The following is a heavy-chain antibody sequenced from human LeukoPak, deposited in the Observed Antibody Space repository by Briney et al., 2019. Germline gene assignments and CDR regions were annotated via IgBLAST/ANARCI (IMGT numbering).Heavy chain of an antibody. Sequence: PSETLSLTCTVSGGSISSYYWSWIRQPPGKGLEWIGYIYYSGSTNYNPSLKSRVTISVDTSKNQFSLKLSSVTAADTAVYYCARLGSHYYDSSPFDYWGQGTLVTVSS. CDR3: ARLGSHYYDSSPFDY. J-gene: IGHJ4*02. D-gene: IGHD3-22*01. V-gene: IGHV4-59*01. CDR2: IYYSGST. CDR1: GGSISSYY.